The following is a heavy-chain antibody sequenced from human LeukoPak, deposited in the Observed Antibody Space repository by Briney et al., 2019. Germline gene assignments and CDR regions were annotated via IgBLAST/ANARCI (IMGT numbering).Heavy chain of an antibody. CDR2: IIPIFGTA. Sequence: SVKVSGKASGGTFSGYAISWVRQAPGQGLEWMGGIIPIFGTANYAQKFQGRVTITTDESTSTAYMELSSLRSEDTAVYYCAREVAVAGHFDYWGQGTLVTVSS. V-gene: IGHV1-69*05. CDR3: AREVAVAGHFDY. CDR1: GGTFSGYA. J-gene: IGHJ4*02. D-gene: IGHD6-19*01.